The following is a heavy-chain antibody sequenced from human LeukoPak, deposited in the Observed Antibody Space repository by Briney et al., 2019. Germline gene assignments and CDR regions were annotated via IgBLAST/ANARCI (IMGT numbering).Heavy chain of an antibody. V-gene: IGHV3-30*02. CDR2: IRFDATNK. CDR3: AKDQAAISGVVGSYYFEY. CDR1: AFTFSGYG. D-gene: IGHD3-3*01. J-gene: IGHJ4*02. Sequence: GGSLRLSCATAAFTFSGYGMHWVRQAPGKGLEWVAFIRFDATNKYYADAVKGRFTISRDNSKHTLYMQINRVRTEDTAVYYCAKDQAAISGVVGSYYFEYWGQGALVTVSS.